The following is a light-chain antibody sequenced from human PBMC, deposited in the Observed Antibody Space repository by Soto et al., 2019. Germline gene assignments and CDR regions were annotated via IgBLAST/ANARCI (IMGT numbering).Light chain of an antibody. Sequence: DIVMTQSPDALAVSLGERATINFQSSQSCLYSSNSKNYLAWYQQKTGQPPKXXIYWASTRESGVPDRFSGSGYGTDVTLTISSLQAEDVAVYFCQQYYSTPLTFGGGTKVDIK. V-gene: IGKV4-1*01. CDR1: QSCLYSSNSKNY. CDR2: WAS. J-gene: IGKJ4*01. CDR3: QQYYSTPLT.